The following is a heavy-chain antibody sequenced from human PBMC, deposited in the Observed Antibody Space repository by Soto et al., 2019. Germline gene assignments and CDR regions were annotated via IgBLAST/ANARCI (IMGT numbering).Heavy chain of an antibody. J-gene: IGHJ4*02. D-gene: IGHD3-22*01. V-gene: IGHV4-39*01. CDR2: IYYSGST. Sequence: QLQLQESGPGLVKPSETLSLTCTVSGGSISSSSYYWGWIRQPPGKGLEWIGSIYYSGSTYYNPSIKSRVTISVDTSKNQFSLKLSSVTAADTAVYYCARLMSSGYYEIYYFDYWGQGTLVTVSS. CDR3: ARLMSSGYYEIYYFDY. CDR1: GGSISSSSYY.